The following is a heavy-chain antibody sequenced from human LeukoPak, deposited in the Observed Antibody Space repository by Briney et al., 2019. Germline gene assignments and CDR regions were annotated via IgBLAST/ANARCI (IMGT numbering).Heavy chain of an antibody. Sequence: GRSLRLSCAASGFTFSSYGMHWVRQAPGKGLEWVAVISYDGSNKYYADSVKGRFTISRDNSKNTLYLQMNSLRAEGTAVYYCAKDFVEFYGVEYWGQGTLVTVSS. J-gene: IGHJ4*02. V-gene: IGHV3-30*18. CDR1: GFTFSSYG. CDR3: AKDFVEFYGVEY. CDR2: ISYDGSNK. D-gene: IGHD4-17*01.